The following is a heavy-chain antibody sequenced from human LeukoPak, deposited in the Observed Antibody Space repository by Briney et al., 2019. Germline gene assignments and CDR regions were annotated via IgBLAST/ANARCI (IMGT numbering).Heavy chain of an antibody. D-gene: IGHD5-18*01. CDR1: GFTFSSYA. CDR2: ISGSGGST. Sequence: GGSLRLSCAASGFTFSSYAMSWVRQAPGKGLEWVSAISGSGGSTYYADSVKGRFTISRDNSKNTPYLQMNSLRAEDTAVYYCAKARSGDTAMVGNYWGQGTLVTVSS. V-gene: IGHV3-23*01. CDR3: AKARSGDTAMVGNY. J-gene: IGHJ4*02.